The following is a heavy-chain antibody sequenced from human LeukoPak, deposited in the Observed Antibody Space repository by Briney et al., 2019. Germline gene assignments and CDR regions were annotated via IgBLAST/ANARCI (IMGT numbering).Heavy chain of an antibody. Sequence: ASVKVSCKASGYTFTNFGITWVRQAPGQGLEWMGWISGYSGNTKYAQKFQARVTLTTDTPTSTAYMEMRSLISDDTAVYYCARDGGIEGRHLDYWGQGTPVTVSS. V-gene: IGHV1-18*01. CDR2: ISGYSGNT. CDR1: GYTFTNFG. D-gene: IGHD1-26*01. CDR3: ARDGGIEGRHLDY. J-gene: IGHJ4*02.